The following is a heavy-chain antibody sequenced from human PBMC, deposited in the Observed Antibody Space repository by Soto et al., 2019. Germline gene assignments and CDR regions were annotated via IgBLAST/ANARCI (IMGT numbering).Heavy chain of an antibody. V-gene: IGHV1-46*01. Sequence: GASVKVSCKASGYTFTSYYMHWVRQAPGQGLEWMGIINPSGGSTSYAQKFQGRFTISRDNSRNTLSLQMNSLRAEDAAVYYCAKAPSRFVVYGMDVWGQGTTVTVSS. CDR2: INPSGGST. CDR1: GYTFTSYY. J-gene: IGHJ6*02. D-gene: IGHD3-3*01. CDR3: AKAPSRFVVYGMDV.